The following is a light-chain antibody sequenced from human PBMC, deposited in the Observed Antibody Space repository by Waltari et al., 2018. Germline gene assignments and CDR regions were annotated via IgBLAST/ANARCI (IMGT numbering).Light chain of an antibody. Sequence: EIVLTQSPATLSLSPGETATLSCRASQSVGTYLAWYQQKPGQAPRLLIYDASNRATGIPARFRGSGSGTDFTLTISSREAEDFAVYYCQQRSSWTPHTFGPGARLEIK. V-gene: IGKV3-11*01. CDR2: DAS. CDR1: QSVGTY. J-gene: IGKJ2*01. CDR3: QQRSSWTPHT.